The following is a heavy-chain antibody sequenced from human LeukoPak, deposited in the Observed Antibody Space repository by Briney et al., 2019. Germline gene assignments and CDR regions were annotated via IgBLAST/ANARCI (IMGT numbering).Heavy chain of an antibody. J-gene: IGHJ4*02. CDR2: INSDGSST. Sequence: GESLKISCAASGFTFSSYWMHWVRQAPGKGLVWVSRINSDGSSTSYADSVKGRFTISRDNAKNTLYLQMNSLRAENTAVYYCARERYYYGSGSLLDYWGQGTLVTVSS. CDR3: ARERYYYGSGSLLDY. V-gene: IGHV3-74*01. CDR1: GFTFSSYW. D-gene: IGHD3-10*01.